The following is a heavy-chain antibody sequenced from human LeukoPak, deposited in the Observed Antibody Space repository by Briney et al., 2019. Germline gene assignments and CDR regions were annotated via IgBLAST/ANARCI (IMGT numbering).Heavy chain of an antibody. D-gene: IGHD3-3*01. CDR1: GFTFSDYY. Sequence: GGSLRLSCAAFGFTFSDYYMSWIRQAPGKGLEWVSYISSSGSTIYYADSVKGRFTISRDNAKNSLYLQMNSLRAEDTAVYYCARVIWSGYYQIDYWGQGTLVTVSS. CDR2: ISSSGSTI. J-gene: IGHJ4*02. CDR3: ARVIWSGYYQIDY. V-gene: IGHV3-11*04.